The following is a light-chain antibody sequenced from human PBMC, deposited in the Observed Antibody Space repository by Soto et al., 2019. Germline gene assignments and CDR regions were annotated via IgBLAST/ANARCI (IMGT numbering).Light chain of an antibody. J-gene: IGLJ2*01. Sequence: QSVLTQPPSVSAAPGQKVTISCSGSSSNVGNSYVSWYQQLPGTVPKRLIYDDNKRPSGIPDRFSGSKSGTSATLGITGLQTGDEADYYCRTWDSSLTAGVFGGGTKLTVL. CDR3: RTWDSSLTAGV. V-gene: IGLV1-51*01. CDR1: SSNVGNSY. CDR2: DDN.